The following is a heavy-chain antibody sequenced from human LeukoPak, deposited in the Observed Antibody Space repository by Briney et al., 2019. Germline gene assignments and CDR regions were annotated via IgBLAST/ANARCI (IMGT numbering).Heavy chain of an antibody. Sequence: SETLSLTCAVSGGSISSSNWWSWVRPPPGKGLEWIGEIYHSGSTNYNPSLKSRVTISVDKSKNQFSLKLSSVTAADTAVYYCARVRMVYAILKYYYMDVWGKGTTVTVSS. V-gene: IGHV4-4*02. D-gene: IGHD2-8*01. CDR3: ARVRMVYAILKYYYMDV. CDR1: GGSISSSNW. J-gene: IGHJ6*03. CDR2: IYHSGST.